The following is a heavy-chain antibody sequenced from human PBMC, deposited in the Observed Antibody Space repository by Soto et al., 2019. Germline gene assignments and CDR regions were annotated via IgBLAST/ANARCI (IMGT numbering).Heavy chain of an antibody. D-gene: IGHD3-9*01. Sequence: EVQLLESGGGLVQPGGSLRLSCGASGLMFTDYAMSWVRQAPGKGLEWVASISSSGSSIYYADSVKGRFTISRDNSKNTLYLQMNSLRPEDTAIYYCAKVSDVDWLFWWGQGTLVTVSS. CDR1: GLMFTDYA. V-gene: IGHV3-23*01. J-gene: IGHJ4*02. CDR3: AKVSDVDWLFW. CDR2: ISSSGSSI.